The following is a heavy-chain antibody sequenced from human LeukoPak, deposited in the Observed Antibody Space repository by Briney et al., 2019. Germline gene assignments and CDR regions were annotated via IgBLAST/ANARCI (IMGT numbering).Heavy chain of an antibody. CDR3: ARFIEGKSYYYYGMDV. V-gene: IGHV4-59*01. Sequence: SETLSLTCTVSGGSISSYYWSWIRQPPGKGLEWIGYIYYSGSTNYNPSLKSRVTISVDTSKNQSSLKLSSVTAADTAVYYCARFIEGKSYYYYGMDVWGQGTTVTVSS. D-gene: IGHD3-16*02. CDR1: GGSISSYY. J-gene: IGHJ6*02. CDR2: IYYSGST.